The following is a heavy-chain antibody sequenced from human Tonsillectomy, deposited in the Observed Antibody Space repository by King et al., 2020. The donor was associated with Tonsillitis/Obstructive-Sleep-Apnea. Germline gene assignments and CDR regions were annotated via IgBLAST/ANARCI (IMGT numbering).Heavy chain of an antibody. V-gene: IGHV3-64D*06. CDR1: GFIFSNYA. D-gene: IGHD2-2*01. J-gene: IGHJ4*02. CDR3: VKVDCSSINCRRIEY. CDR2: ISSNGGNT. Sequence: EQLVQSGGGLVQPGGSLRLSCSASGFIFSNYAMHWVRQAPGKGLKYVSGISSNGGNTYYTNSVKGRFTISRDNSKNTLCLQMSSLRTEDTAVYYCVKVDCSSINCRRIEYWGQGTLVTVSS.